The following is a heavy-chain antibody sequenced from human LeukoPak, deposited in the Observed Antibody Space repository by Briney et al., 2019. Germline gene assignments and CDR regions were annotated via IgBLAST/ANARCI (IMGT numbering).Heavy chain of an antibody. V-gene: IGHV3-23*01. J-gene: IGHJ4*02. D-gene: IGHD3-22*01. Sequence: GGSLRLSCAASGFTFSNYAMSWVRQAPGKGLEWVSHISGSGGNTDYADSVKGRFTISRDNSKNTLYLQMNSLRAEDTAVYYCARVGYYYDSSGYFDYWGQGTLVTVSS. CDR2: ISGSGGNT. CDR3: ARVGYYYDSSGYFDY. CDR1: GFTFSNYA.